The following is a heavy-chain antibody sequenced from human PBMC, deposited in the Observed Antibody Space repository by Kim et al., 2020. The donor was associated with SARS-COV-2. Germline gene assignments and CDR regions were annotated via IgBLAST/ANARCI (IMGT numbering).Heavy chain of an antibody. D-gene: IGHD3-22*01. Sequence: SETLSLTCTVSGGSISSYYWSWIRQPPGKGLEWIGYIYYSGSTNYNPSLKSRVTISVDTSKNQFSLKLSSVTAADTAVYYCAGGDYYDSSGYQGGDAFDIWGQGTMVTVSS. J-gene: IGHJ3*02. V-gene: IGHV4-59*01. CDR1: GGSISSYY. CDR3: AGGDYYDSSGYQGGDAFDI. CDR2: IYYSGST.